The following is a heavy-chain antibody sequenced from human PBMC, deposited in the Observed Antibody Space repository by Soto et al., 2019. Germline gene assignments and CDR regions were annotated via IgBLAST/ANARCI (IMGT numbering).Heavy chain of an antibody. J-gene: IGHJ4*02. CDR3: ARMRGLGEISPYLDY. CDR1: GGSISDYQ. D-gene: IGHD3-16*01. V-gene: IGHV4-59*01. CDR2: IYYSGRT. Sequence: QVQLQESGPGLVKPSETLSLTWSISGGSISDYQWNWIRQPPGKGLEWIGYIYYSGRTNYNPSLKSRLTISLDTSTRQFSLRLRSVTAADTAVYYCARMRGLGEISPYLDYWGQGALVTLSS.